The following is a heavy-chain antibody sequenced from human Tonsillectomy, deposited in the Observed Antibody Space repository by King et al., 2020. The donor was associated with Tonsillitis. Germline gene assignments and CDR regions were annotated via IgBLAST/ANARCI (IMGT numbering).Heavy chain of an antibody. CDR2: ISGGGDTT. V-gene: IGHV3-23*04. J-gene: IGHJ4*02. Sequence: VQLVESGGGLVQPGGSLRLSCAASGFTFSSYAMSWVRQAPGKGLEWVSGISGGGDTTYYADSVKGRISISRDNSKNTLYLQMNSLRAEDTAVYYCAKGIAAPHPRPFDYWGQGTLVTVSS. D-gene: IGHD6-13*01. CDR3: AKGIAAPHPRPFDY. CDR1: GFTFSSYA.